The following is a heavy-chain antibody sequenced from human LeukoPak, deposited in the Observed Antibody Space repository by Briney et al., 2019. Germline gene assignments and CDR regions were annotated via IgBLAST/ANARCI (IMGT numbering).Heavy chain of an antibody. CDR1: GFTFDNYA. D-gene: IGHD6-19*01. CDR3: ARESETSGWYDY. J-gene: IGHJ4*02. V-gene: IGHV3-43*02. CDR2: ISGDGGST. Sequence: GGSLRLSCAAPGFTFDNYAIHWVRQAPGKGLEWVSLISGDGGSTFYADSVRGRFTISRDNTRKSLSLQMSSLRSEDTALYYCARESETSGWYDYWGQGTLVTVSS.